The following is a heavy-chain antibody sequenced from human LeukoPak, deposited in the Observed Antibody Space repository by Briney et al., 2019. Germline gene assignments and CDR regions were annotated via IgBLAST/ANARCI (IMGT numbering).Heavy chain of an antibody. Sequence: PSETLSLTGAVFGGSFSGYYWSWIRQPPGKGLDWMGEINLGGSTTYNPPLNSRVTISVDTYKSQFSLKQSSVTAADTAVYYCARGRRQKPFDYWGQGTLVTVSS. CDR3: ARGRRQKPFDY. J-gene: IGHJ4*02. V-gene: IGHV4-34*01. CDR2: INLGGST. CDR1: GGSFSGYY.